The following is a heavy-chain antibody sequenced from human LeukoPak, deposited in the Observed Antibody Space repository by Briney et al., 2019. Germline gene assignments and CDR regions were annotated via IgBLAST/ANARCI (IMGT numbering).Heavy chain of an antibody. CDR1: GGSFSGYY. J-gene: IGHJ6*03. CDR3: ARSKMRGSPPGVYYMDV. CDR2: INHSGST. V-gene: IGHV4-34*01. Sequence: SETLSLTCAVYGGSFSGYYWSWIRQPPGKGLEWIGEINHSGSTNYNPSLKSRVTISVDTSKNQFSLKLSSVTAADTAVYYCARSKMRGSPPGVYYMDVWGKGTTVTVS. D-gene: IGHD3-16*01.